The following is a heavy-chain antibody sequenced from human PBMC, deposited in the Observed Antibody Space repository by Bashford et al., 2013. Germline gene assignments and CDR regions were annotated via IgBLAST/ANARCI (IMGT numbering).Heavy chain of an antibody. J-gene: IGHJ4*02. D-gene: IGHD3-16*02. V-gene: IGHV1-69*13. Sequence: SVKVSCKASGGTFSSYAISWVRQAPGQGLEWMGGIIPIFGTANYAQKFQGRVTITADESTSTAYMELSSLRSEDTAVYYCAAAYDYVWGSYRSHYFDYWGQGTLVTVSS. CDR3: AAAYDYVWGSYRSHYFDY. CDR1: GGTFSSYA. CDR2: IIPIFGTA.